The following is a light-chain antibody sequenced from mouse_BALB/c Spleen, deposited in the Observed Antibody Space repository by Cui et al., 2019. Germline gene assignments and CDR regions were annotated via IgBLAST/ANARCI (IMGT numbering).Light chain of an antibody. CDR2: WAS. CDR3: QQYSSYPWT. J-gene: IGKJ1*01. V-gene: IGKV6-23*01. Sequence: DIVMTQSHKFTSTSVGDRVSITCKASQDVGTAVAWYQQKPGQSPKLLIYWASTRHTGVPDRFTGSGSGTDFTLTISNVQSEDLADYFCQQYSSYPWTFGGGTKLEIK. CDR1: QDVGTA.